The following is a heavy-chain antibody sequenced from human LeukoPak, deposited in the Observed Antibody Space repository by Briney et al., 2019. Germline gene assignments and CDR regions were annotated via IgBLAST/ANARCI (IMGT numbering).Heavy chain of an antibody. V-gene: IGHV1-69*05. CDR3: ARFAVHRRITVAGQFGLDY. Sequence: SVTVSCKASGGTFSSYAISWVRQAPGQGLEWMGGIIPIFGTANYAQKFQGRVTMTRDTSTSTVYMELSSLRSEDTAVYYCARFAVHRRITVAGQFGLDYWGQGTLVSVSS. CDR1: GGTFSSYA. D-gene: IGHD6-19*01. J-gene: IGHJ4*02. CDR2: IIPIFGTA.